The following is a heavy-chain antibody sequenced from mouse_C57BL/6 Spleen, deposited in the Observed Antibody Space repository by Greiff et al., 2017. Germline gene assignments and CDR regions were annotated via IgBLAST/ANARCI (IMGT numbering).Heavy chain of an antibody. Sequence: VQLQQPGAELVRPGSSVKLSCKASGYTFTSYWMDWVKQRPGQGLEWIGNIYPSDSETHYNQKFKDKATLTVDKSSSTAYMQLSSLTSEDSAVYYCARKVNWFYAMDYWGQGTSVTVAS. CDR1: GYTFTSYW. D-gene: IGHD4-1*01. CDR3: ARKVNWFYAMDY. V-gene: IGHV1-61*01. J-gene: IGHJ4*01. CDR2: IYPSDSET.